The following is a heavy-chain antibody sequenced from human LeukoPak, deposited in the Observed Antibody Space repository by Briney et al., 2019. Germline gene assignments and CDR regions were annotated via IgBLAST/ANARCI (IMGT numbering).Heavy chain of an antibody. Sequence: ASVKVSCKASGYTFTGYYIHWVRQAPGQGLECVGWINPNSGGTNYAQKFKGRVTMTRDTSISTGYMELSRLRSDDTAVYYCARGGSGSYFSWLDPWGQGTLVTVSS. CDR3: ARGGSGSYFSWLDP. J-gene: IGHJ5*02. V-gene: IGHV1-2*02. CDR1: GYTFTGYY. D-gene: IGHD3-10*01. CDR2: INPNSGGT.